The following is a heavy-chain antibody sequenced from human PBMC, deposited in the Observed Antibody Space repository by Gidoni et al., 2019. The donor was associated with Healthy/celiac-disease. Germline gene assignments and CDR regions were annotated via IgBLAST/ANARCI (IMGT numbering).Heavy chain of an antibody. V-gene: IGHV3-9*01. CDR2: ISWNSGSI. J-gene: IGHJ6*02. CDR1: GFTFYDYS. Sequence: EVQLVESVGGLVQPGRSLRLSCAASGFTFYDYSMHWVRQAPGKGLEWVSGISWNSGSIGYADSVKGRFTISRDNAKNSLYLQMNSLRAEDTALYYCAKDMVEGPRWYYGMDVWGQGTTVTVSS. D-gene: IGHD4-17*01. CDR3: AKDMVEGPRWYYGMDV.